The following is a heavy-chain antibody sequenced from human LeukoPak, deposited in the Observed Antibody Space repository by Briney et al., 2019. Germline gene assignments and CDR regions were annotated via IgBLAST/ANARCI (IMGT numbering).Heavy chain of an antibody. D-gene: IGHD3-22*01. CDR2: INPNSGGT. Sequence: GASVKASCKASGYTFTGYYMHWVRQAPGQGLEWMGWINPNSGGTNYAQKFQGRVTMTRDTSISTAYMELSRLRSDDTAVYYCARVNYDSSGYSSYYFDYWGQGTLVTVSS. V-gene: IGHV1-2*02. CDR1: GYTFTGYY. J-gene: IGHJ4*02. CDR3: ARVNYDSSGYSSYYFDY.